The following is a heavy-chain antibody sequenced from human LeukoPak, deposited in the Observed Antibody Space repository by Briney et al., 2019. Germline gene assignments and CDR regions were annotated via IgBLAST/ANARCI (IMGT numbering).Heavy chain of an antibody. CDR2: INSDGSWT. CDR1: GNYW. CDR3: ARGGSDTAMAHDY. Sequence: GSLRLSCVASGNYWMHWVRQAPGKGLVWVSHINSDGSWTSYADSVKGRFTISRDDAKNTLYLQLNSLRAEDTAVYFCARGGSDTAMAHDYWGQGTLVTVSS. D-gene: IGHD5-18*01. V-gene: IGHV3-74*01. J-gene: IGHJ4*02.